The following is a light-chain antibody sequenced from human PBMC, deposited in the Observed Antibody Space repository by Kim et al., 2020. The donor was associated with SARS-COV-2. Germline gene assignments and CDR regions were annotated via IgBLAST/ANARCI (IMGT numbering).Light chain of an antibody. J-gene: IGKJ1*01. CDR3: QQYGSSALT. CDR1: QSVSSTY. CDR2: AAS. V-gene: IGKV3-20*01. Sequence: SPGERATLSCRASQSVSSTYLGWYQQKPGQSPRLLIYAASSRATGIPDRFIGSGSGTDFTLTISRLEPEDFAVYYCQQYGSSALTFGQGTKVDIK.